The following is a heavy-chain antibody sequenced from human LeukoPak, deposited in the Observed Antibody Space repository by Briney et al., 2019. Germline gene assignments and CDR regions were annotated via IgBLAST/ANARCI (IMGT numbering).Heavy chain of an antibody. CDR2: IYYSGST. CDR3: ARAQYYYDSSGYYPYYFDY. J-gene: IGHJ4*02. V-gene: IGHV4-59*01. D-gene: IGHD3-22*01. CDR1: GGSISSYY. Sequence: SETLSLTCTVSGGSISSYYWSWIRQPPGKGLEWIGYIYYSGSTNYNPSLKSRVTISVDTSKNRFSLKLSSVTAADTAVYYCARAQYYYDSSGYYPYYFDYWGQGTLVTVSS.